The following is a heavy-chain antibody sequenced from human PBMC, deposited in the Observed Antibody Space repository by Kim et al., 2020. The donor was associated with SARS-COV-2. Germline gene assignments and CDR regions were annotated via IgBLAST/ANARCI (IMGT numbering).Heavy chain of an antibody. CDR2: IYYSGST. V-gene: IGHV4-59*13. Sequence: SETLSLTCTVSGGSISSYYWSWIRQPPGKGLEWIGYIYYSGSTNYTPSLKSRVTISVDTSKNQFSLKLSSVTVADTAVDYCAAGYYYYGMDVWGQGTTVTVSS. CDR1: GGSISSYY. J-gene: IGHJ6*02. CDR3: AAGYYYYGMDV.